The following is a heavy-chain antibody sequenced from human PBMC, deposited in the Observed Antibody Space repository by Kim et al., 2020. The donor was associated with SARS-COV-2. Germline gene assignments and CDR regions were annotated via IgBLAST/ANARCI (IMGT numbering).Heavy chain of an antibody. J-gene: IGHJ3*02. Sequence: DAAVTLKSQITITPDTYKNQFSLQLNSVTLEDTAVYYCARDTPGQKAFDIWGQGTMVTVSS. CDR3: ARDTPGQKAFDI. V-gene: IGHV6-1*01.